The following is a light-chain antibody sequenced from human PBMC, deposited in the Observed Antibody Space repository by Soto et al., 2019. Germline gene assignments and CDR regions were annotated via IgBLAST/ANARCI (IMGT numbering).Light chain of an antibody. CDR1: QSVSSSY. CDR2: GAS. CDR3: QQYGSSPYT. Sequence: EIVLTQSPGTLSLSPGERATLSCRASQSVSSSYLAWYQQKPGQAPRLLIYGASSRATGIPDRFSGSGSGTDFTVTISRLEPEHFAVYYCQQYGSSPYTFGQGTKLEIK. J-gene: IGKJ2*01. V-gene: IGKV3-20*01.